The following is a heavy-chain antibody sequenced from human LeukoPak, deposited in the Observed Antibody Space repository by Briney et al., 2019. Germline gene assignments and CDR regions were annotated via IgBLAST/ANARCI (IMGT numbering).Heavy chain of an antibody. CDR2: INPNSGGT. J-gene: IGHJ4*02. CDR1: GYTFTGYY. Sequence: ASVKVSCKASGYTFTGYYMHWVRQAPGQGLEWMGRINPNSGGTNYAQKFQGRVTMTRDTSISTAYMELSRLRSEDTAVYYCATLGIAAAGIYYWGQGTLVTVSS. CDR3: ATLGIAAAGIYY. V-gene: IGHV1-2*06. D-gene: IGHD6-13*01.